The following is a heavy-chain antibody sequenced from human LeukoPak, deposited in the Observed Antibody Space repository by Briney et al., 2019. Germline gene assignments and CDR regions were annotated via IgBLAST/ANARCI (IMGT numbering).Heavy chain of an antibody. V-gene: IGHV3-30*03. CDR1: GFTISSHG. CDR3: ARESDYYGMDV. J-gene: IGHJ6*02. Sequence: PGTSLRLSCAVSGFTISSHGMHWVRQAPGKGPEWVAMIAYHGNTEYYGDSVKGRFTISRDNSKNTLYLQMDSLRAEDTAVYYCARESDYYGMDVWGQGTTVTVSS. CDR2: IAYHGNTE.